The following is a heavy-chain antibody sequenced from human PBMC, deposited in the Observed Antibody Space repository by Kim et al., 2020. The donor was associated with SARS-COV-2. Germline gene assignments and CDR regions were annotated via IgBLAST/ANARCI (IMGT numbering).Heavy chain of an antibody. Sequence: YTPFPKSRVTISVDPSESQFALKLTSVTAADTAVYYCARSDSSGYYFDFWGQGTLVTVSS. D-gene: IGHD3-22*01. J-gene: IGHJ4*02. CDR3: ARSDSSGYYFDF. V-gene: IGHV4-31*02.